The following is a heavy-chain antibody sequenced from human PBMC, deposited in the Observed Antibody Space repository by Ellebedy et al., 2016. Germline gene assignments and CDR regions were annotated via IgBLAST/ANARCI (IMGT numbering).Heavy chain of an antibody. Sequence: GESLKISXAVSGLPFSTFFMSWVRQAPGKGLEWVSSISSGSTYIYSADSVKGRFTISRDNSRKSLFLQMNSLRAEDTAVYYCARTLTTNIRGWENYYYFYGMDVWGQGTTVTVSS. V-gene: IGHV3-21*01. CDR2: ISSGSTYI. D-gene: IGHD1-1*01. J-gene: IGHJ6*02. CDR1: GLPFSTFF. CDR3: ARTLTTNIRGWENYYYFYGMDV.